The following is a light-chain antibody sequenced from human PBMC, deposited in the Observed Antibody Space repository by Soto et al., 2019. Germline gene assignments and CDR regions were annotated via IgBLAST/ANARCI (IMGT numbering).Light chain of an antibody. CDR3: GTWDYSLSAGV. CDR1: SSNIGKTY. J-gene: IGLJ2*01. V-gene: IGLV1-51*01. CDR2: DNN. Sequence: QSVLTQPPSVSAAPGQKVSISCSGSSSNIGKTYVYWYQQLPGTAPKLLIYDNNKRPSGIPDRFSGSKSGTAATLGITGLQTGDEADYYCGTWDYSLSAGVFGGGTKLTVL.